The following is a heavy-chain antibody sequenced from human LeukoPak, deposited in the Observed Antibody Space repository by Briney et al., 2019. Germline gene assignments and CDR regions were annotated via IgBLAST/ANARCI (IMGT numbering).Heavy chain of an antibody. Sequence: GGSLRRSCAASGFTFYDNGMSWVRHAPGKGRKWGSGIYWNGGSTGYADSVKGRFTISRDNAKNYLYLQMNSLRAEDTALYYCARDKLATVVTSGAWFDPWGQGTLVTVSS. CDR3: ARDKLATVVTSGAWFDP. J-gene: IGHJ5*02. CDR1: GFTFYDNG. V-gene: IGHV3-20*04. CDR2: IYWNGGST. D-gene: IGHD4-23*01.